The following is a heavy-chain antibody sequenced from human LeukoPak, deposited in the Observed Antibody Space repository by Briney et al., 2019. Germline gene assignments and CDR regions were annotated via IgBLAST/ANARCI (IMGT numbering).Heavy chain of an antibody. Sequence: SETLSLTCKVSGASISSYFWSWIRQPPGKGLEWIGYFSPGGGTKYNPSLRSRVTILEDTAKNQLSLKLTSVTPADTAVYFCARRYSSGWVFDSWGRGTLVTVSS. CDR1: GASISSYF. CDR2: FSPGGGT. CDR3: ARRYSSGWVFDS. J-gene: IGHJ4*02. V-gene: IGHV4-59*03. D-gene: IGHD6-19*01.